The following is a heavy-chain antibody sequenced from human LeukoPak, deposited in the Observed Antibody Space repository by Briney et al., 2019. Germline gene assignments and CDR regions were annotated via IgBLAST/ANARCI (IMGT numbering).Heavy chain of an antibody. V-gene: IGHV3-66*01. CDR2: IFSAGTT. D-gene: IGHD3-10*01. CDR1: GFIVSSNY. CDR3: ARDRGGIDY. J-gene: IGHJ4*02. Sequence: GGSLRLSCATSGFIVSSNYMSWVRQAPGKGLEWVSVIFSAGTTYYADSVKGRFIISRDNPKNTLFLQMKSLRVEDTAVYYCARDRGGIDYWGQGTLVTVSS.